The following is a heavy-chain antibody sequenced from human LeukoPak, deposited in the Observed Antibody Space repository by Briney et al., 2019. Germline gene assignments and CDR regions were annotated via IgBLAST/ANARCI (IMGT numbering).Heavy chain of an antibody. CDR2: ISASGGDT. J-gene: IGHJ5*02. V-gene: IGHV3-23*01. CDR1: GFTFNSYT. Sequence: GGSLRLSCVVSGFTFNSYTMNWVRQAPGKGLEWVSGISASGGDTFYADSVKGRFTISRDNSKNTLSLQMNSLRVEDTAIYYCAKDVRRCNGACTWGQGTLVTVSS. CDR3: AKDVRRCNGACT. D-gene: IGHD2-8*01.